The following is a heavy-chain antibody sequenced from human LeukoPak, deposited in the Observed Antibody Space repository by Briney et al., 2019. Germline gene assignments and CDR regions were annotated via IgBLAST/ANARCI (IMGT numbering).Heavy chain of an antibody. Sequence: GGSLRLSCAASGFTLSSCAMSWVRQAPGKGLEWVSGISASGGHTLYADSVKGRFSISRDNSKNTLYLQMNSLRAEDTAIYYCAKYSGNYFGDYWGPGNLVTVSS. CDR1: GFTLSSCA. CDR2: ISASGGHT. D-gene: IGHD1-26*01. CDR3: AKYSGNYFGDY. J-gene: IGHJ4*02. V-gene: IGHV3-23*01.